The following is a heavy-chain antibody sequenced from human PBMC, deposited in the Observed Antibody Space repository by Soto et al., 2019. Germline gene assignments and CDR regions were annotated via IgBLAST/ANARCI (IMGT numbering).Heavy chain of an antibody. Sequence: EVQVVESGGGLVQPGGSLRLSCAGSGFTISNYWMSWVRQAPGKGLEWVANIKPDGSERNYVDSVKGRFTISRDNAKNSLYLQMDSLSVEDTALYYCARDWNVGGWSLDYWCQGTVVTVSS. CDR3: ARDWNVGGWSLDY. V-gene: IGHV3-7*01. CDR2: IKPDGSER. D-gene: IGHD6-19*01. J-gene: IGHJ4*02. CDR1: GFTISNYW.